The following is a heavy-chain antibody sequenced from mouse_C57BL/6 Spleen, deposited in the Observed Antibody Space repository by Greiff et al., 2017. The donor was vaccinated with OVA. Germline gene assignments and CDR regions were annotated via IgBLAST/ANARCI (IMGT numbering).Heavy chain of an antibody. CDR2: INPNNGGT. CDR3: ARWRRLDYDETWYFDV. CDR1: GYTFTDYN. V-gene: IGHV1-22*01. D-gene: IGHD2-4*01. J-gene: IGHJ1*03. Sequence: VQLQQSGPELVKPGASVKMSCKASGYTFTDYNMHWVKQSHGKSLEWIGYINPNNGGTSYNQQFKGKATLPVNKSSSTAYMEHRSLTSEDSAVYYCARWRRLDYDETWYFDVWGTGTTVTVSS.